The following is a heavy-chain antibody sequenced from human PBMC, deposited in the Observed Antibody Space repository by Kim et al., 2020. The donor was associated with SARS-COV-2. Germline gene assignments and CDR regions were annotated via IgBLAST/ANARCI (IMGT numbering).Heavy chain of an antibody. J-gene: IGHJ5*02. CDR2: INHSGST. V-gene: IGHV4-34*01. Sequence: SETLSLTCAVYGGSFSGYYWSWIRQPPGKGLEWIGEINHSGSTNYNPSLKSRVTISVDTSKNQFSLKLSSVTAADTAVYYCARGVFTGYYRAHWFDPWG. CDR3: ARGVFTGYYRAHWFDP. D-gene: IGHD3-9*01. CDR1: GGSFSGYY.